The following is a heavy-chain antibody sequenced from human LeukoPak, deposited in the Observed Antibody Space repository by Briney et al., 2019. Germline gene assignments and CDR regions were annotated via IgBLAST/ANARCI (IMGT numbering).Heavy chain of an antibody. CDR3: ARHHRVLRYFDWFFDY. CDR2: VYYSGST. J-gene: IGHJ4*02. CDR1: GGSISSSGFS. D-gene: IGHD3-9*01. V-gene: IGHV4-39*01. Sequence: SETLSLTCTVSGGSISSSGFSWGWIRQPPGRGLEWIGSVYYSGSTYYNPSLKSRVTISVDTSKNQFSLKLSSVTAADTAVYYCARHHRVLRYFDWFFDYWGQGTLVTVSS.